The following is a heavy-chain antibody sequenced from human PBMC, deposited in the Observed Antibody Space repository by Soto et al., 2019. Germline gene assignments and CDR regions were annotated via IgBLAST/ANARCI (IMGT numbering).Heavy chain of an antibody. V-gene: IGHV5-10-1*01. CDR2: IDPSDSYT. Sequence: PAEPLTISCEDPVDSFTSYWISWFRHMPVKSLQRRGTIDPSDSYTNYSPSFQGHVTISADKSISTAYLQWSSLKASDTAMYYCARHPSAPGYYYGSDRSPLPIDYWGQGTLVTVSS. D-gene: IGHD3-10*01. CDR3: ARHPSAPGYYYGSDRSPLPIDY. CDR1: VDSFTSYW. J-gene: IGHJ4*02.